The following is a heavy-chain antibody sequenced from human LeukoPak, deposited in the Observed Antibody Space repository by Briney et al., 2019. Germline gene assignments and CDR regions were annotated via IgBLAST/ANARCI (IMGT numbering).Heavy chain of an antibody. CDR1: GGSISSYY. CDR3: ARGGGIVVVPAAIVDAFDI. D-gene: IGHD2-2*01. J-gene: IGHJ3*02. V-gene: IGHV4-59*01. Sequence: PSETLSLTCTVSGGSISSYYWSWIRQPPGKGLEWIGYIYYSGSTNYNPSLKSRVTISVDTSKNQFSLKLSSVTAAGTAVYYCARGGGIVVVPAAIVDAFDIWGQGTMVTVSS. CDR2: IYYSGST.